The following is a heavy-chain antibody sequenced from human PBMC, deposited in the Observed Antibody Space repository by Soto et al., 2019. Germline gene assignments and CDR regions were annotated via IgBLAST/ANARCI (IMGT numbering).Heavy chain of an antibody. J-gene: IGHJ4*02. D-gene: IGHD6-13*01. CDR1: GFTFSSYG. V-gene: IGHV3-33*01. CDR3: ARDHIALDY. Sequence: PGGSLRLSCAASGFTFSSYGMHWVRQAPGKGLEWVAVIWYDGSNKYYADSVKGRFAISRDNSKKTVYLQMNSLRAEDTAVYYCARDHIALDYWGQGTLVTVSS. CDR2: IWYDGSNK.